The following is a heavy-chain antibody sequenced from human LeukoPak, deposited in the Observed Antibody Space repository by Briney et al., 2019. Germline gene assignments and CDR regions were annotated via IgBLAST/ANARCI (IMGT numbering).Heavy chain of an antibody. Sequence: GMSLRLSCAASGLTFSTYGFHWIRQAPGKGLEWVSLIWNDGKKAEYADSVEGRFTIFRDNSKNTVYLQMNSLRAEDTAVYYCVRDIWTSGNKYFDYWAQGTLVTVSS. J-gene: IGHJ4*02. V-gene: IGHV3-30*19. CDR1: GLTFSTYG. CDR3: VRDIWTSGNKYFDY. D-gene: IGHD3/OR15-3a*01. CDR2: IWNDGKKA.